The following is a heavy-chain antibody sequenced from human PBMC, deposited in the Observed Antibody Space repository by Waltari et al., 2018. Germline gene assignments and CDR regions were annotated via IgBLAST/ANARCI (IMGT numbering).Heavy chain of an antibody. V-gene: IGHV4-39*01. CDR1: GGSITSNRHY. CDR2: ISYNGAT. D-gene: IGHD5-12*01. J-gene: IGHJ3*01. Sequence: QLQLQESGPGLVKPSETLSLSCSVSGGSITSNRHYWGWIRQPPGQGLEWIGTISYNGATYSSPSLRGRVTVSRDTSMNQLSLKLGSVTAADTAVYYCATYIGASIGTAASDVWGQGTMVTVSS. CDR3: ATYIGASIGTAASDV.